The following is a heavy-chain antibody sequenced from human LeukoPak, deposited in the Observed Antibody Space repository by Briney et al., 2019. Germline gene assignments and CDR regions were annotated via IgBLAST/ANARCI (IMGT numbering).Heavy chain of an antibody. CDR1: GFTFINYG. CDR3: AKGQVIDF. Sequence: PGGSLRLSCAASGFTFINYGMHWVRQAPGKGLEWVAFIGYDGSNKYYADSVKGRFTISRDDSKNTVYLQMNSLRPEDTGVYYCAKGQVIDFWGQGTLVAVYS. V-gene: IGHV3-30*02. J-gene: IGHJ4*02. CDR2: IGYDGSNK.